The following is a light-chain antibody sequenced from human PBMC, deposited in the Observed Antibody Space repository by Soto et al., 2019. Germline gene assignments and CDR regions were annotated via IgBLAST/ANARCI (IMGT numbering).Light chain of an antibody. Sequence: DIQMTKAPSSLSASVGDRVTITCRASQSISTYLNWYQQKPGKAPRLLIYTASRLQSGVSSRFSGSGSGTDFTLSISSLQPEDFGTYYCQQSYTTPRTFGQGTKVDIK. CDR3: QQSYTTPRT. V-gene: IGKV1-39*01. J-gene: IGKJ1*01. CDR1: QSISTY. CDR2: TAS.